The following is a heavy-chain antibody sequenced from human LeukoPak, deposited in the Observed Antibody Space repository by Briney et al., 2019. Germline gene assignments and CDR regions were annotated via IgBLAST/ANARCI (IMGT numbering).Heavy chain of an antibody. CDR1: GYTFTSYA. D-gene: IGHD6-19*01. CDR2: INAGNGNT. J-gene: IGHJ5*02. Sequence: ASVKVSCKASGYTFTSYAMHWVRQAPGQRLEWMGWINAGNGNTKYSQKFQGRVTITRDTSASTAYMELSSLRSEDTAVYYCARGAVAGIPLSWFDPWAREPWSPSPQ. V-gene: IGHV1-3*01. CDR3: ARGAVAGIPLSWFDP.